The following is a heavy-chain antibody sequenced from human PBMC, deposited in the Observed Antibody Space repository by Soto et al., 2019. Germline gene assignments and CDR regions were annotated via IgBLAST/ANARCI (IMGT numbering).Heavy chain of an antibody. CDR1: GGSISSGDYY. D-gene: IGHD2-2*01. Sequence: TVSGGSISSGDYYWSWIRQPPGKGLEWIGYIYYSGSTYYNPSLKSRVTISVDTSKNQFSLKLSSVTAADTAVYYCARDRGGGYCSSTSCERFFDYWGQGTLVTVSS. V-gene: IGHV4-30-4*01. CDR3: ARDRGGGYCSSTSCERFFDY. CDR2: IYYSGST. J-gene: IGHJ4*02.